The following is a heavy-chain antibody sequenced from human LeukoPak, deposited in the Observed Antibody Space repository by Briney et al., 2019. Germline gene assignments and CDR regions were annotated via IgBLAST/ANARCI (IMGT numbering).Heavy chain of an antibody. D-gene: IGHD3-9*01. Sequence: GGSLRLSCAASGFTVSSNYMSWVRQAPGKGLEWVSVIYSGGSTYYADSVKGRFTISRDNSKNTLYLQMNSLRAEDTAVYYCARGGGLRYFDWLLPLYPEYMDVWGKGTTVTISS. CDR3: ARGGGLRYFDWLLPLYPEYMDV. V-gene: IGHV3-66*01. CDR2: IYSGGST. J-gene: IGHJ6*03. CDR1: GFTVSSNY.